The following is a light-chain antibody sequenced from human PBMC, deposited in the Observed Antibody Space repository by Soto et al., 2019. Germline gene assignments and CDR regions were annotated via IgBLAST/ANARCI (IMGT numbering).Light chain of an antibody. CDR2: SNY. Sequence: QSVLTQPPSASGTPGQRVTISCSGSSSNIESNTVTWYQQLPGTAPKLVIYSNYDRPSGVPDRFSGSTSGTSASLVIRGLQSEDEADYYCNSYTRFSTYVFGTGTKLTVL. V-gene: IGLV1-44*01. CDR1: SSNIESNT. J-gene: IGLJ1*01. CDR3: NSYTRFSTYV.